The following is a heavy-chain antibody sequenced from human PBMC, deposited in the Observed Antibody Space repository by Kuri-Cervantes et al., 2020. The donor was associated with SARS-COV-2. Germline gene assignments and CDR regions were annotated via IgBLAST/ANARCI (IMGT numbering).Heavy chain of an antibody. Sequence: SVKVSCKASGYTFTYRRLHWVRQAPGQALEWMGWITAFNGNTEYAQKVLDRVTITADTSTSTAYMELRSLRSDDTAVYYCATHDYGDHGGYWGQGTLVTVSS. D-gene: IGHD4-17*01. CDR1: GYTFTYRR. V-gene: IGHV1-45*02. CDR2: ITAFNGNT. J-gene: IGHJ4*02. CDR3: ATHDYGDHGGY.